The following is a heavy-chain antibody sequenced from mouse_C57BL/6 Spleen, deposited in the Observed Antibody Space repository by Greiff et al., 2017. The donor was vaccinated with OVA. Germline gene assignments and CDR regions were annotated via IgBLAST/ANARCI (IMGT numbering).Heavy chain of an antibody. CDR2: ISSGGDYI. V-gene: IGHV5-9-1*02. CDR3: TRVYYGSSPAWFAY. D-gene: IGHD1-1*01. Sequence: EVQVVESGEGLVKPGGSLKLSCAASGFTFSSYAMSWVRQTPEKRLEWVAYISSGGDYIYYADTVKGRFTISRDNARNTLYLQMSSLKSEDTAMYYCTRVYYGSSPAWFAYWGQGTLVTVSA. J-gene: IGHJ3*01. CDR1: GFTFSSYA.